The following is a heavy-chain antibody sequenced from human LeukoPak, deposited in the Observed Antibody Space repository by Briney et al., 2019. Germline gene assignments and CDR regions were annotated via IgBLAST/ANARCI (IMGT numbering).Heavy chain of an antibody. Sequence: SETLSLTCTVSGGSISSSSYYWGWIRQPPGKGLEWIGSIYYSGSTYYNPSLKSRVTISVDTSKNQFSLKLSSVTAADTAVYYCAGAAGYSSSWYAFDIWGQGTMVTVSS. V-gene: IGHV4-39*01. CDR2: IYYSGST. CDR3: AGAAGYSSSWYAFDI. CDR1: GGSISSSSYY. D-gene: IGHD6-13*01. J-gene: IGHJ3*02.